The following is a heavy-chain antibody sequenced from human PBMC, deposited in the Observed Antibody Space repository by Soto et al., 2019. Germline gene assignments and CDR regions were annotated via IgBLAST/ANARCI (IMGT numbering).Heavy chain of an antibody. V-gene: IGHV3-23*01. J-gene: IGHJ4*02. CDR1: GFPFSSYA. CDR2: ISGSGGST. CDR3: AKVGSSSSITSFGY. Sequence: GGSLRLSCAASGFPFSSYAMSWVRQAPGKGLEWVSAISGSGGSTYYADSVKGRFTISRDNSKNTLYLQMNSLRAEDTAVYYCAKVGSSSSITSFGYWGQGTLVTVSS. D-gene: IGHD6-6*01.